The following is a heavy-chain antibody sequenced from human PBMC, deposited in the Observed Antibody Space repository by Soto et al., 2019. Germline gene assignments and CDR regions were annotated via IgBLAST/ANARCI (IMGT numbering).Heavy chain of an antibody. D-gene: IGHD2-21*02. CDR3: ARVFTSYCGGDCSYFDS. J-gene: IGHJ4*02. CDR1: GGSVNSYY. Sequence: PSETLSLTCTVSGGSVNSYYWSWIRQPPGNGMEWIGYIFYSWSTKSNPSLKSRVTMSVDMSKNEFSLRLTSVTAADTAVYYCARVFTSYCGGDCSYFDSWGQGTLVTVSS. V-gene: IGHV4-59*02. CDR2: IFYSWST.